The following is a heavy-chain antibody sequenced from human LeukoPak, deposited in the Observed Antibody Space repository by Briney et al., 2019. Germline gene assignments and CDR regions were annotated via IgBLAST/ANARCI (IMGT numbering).Heavy chain of an antibody. J-gene: IGHJ4*02. Sequence: GGSLRLSCAASGFTFSSYAMSWVRQAPGKGLEWVSSITPSSSFIYYAHSVKGRFTISRDYAKNSLYLQMNSLRAEDTAVYYCARGSGSGDGYNYSDYWGQGTLVTVSS. CDR1: GFTFSSYA. D-gene: IGHD5-24*01. CDR2: ITPSSSFI. CDR3: ARGSGSGDGYNYSDY. V-gene: IGHV3-21*01.